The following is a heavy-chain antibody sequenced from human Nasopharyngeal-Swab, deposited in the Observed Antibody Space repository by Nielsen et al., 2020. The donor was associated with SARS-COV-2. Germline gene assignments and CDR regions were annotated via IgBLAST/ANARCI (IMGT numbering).Heavy chain of an antibody. J-gene: IGHJ4*02. CDR3: TTDFYFDY. CDR1: GFIFSESA. V-gene: IGHV3-73*01. CDR2: IGDKAHNYAT. Sequence: GESLKISCAASGFIFSESAMHWVRQASRKGLEWVGRIGDKAHNYATTYGASMKGRFTISRDDSSNTAFLQMDSLKTEDTALYYCTTDFYFDYWGQGALVTVSS.